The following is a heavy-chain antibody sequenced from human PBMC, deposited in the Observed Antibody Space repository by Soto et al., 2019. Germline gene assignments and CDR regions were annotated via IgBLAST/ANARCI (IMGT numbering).Heavy chain of an antibody. Sequence: QVQLQESGPGLVKPSGTLSLTCAVSGGSISSSNWWRWVRQPPGKGLEGIGEIYHSGSTNYNPSHQSRVTISVEKSKNQFSLKLSSVTAADAAVYYCPLDSSSSHGGLYYYAMDVWGQGATVTVS. D-gene: IGHD6-6*01. CDR3: PLDSSSSHGGLYYYAMDV. V-gene: IGHV4-4*02. CDR1: GGSISSSNW. CDR2: IYHSGST. J-gene: IGHJ6*02.